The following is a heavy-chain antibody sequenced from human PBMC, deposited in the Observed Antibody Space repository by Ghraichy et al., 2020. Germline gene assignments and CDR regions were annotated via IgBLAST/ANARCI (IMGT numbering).Heavy chain of an antibody. CDR3: AKALGYCSSSSYLYYHYYGMDV. J-gene: IGHJ6*02. CDR2: ISWNSGSI. CDR1: GFTFDDYA. D-gene: IGHD2-2*01. Sequence: GGSLRLSCAASGFTFDDYAMHWVRQAPGKGLEWVSGISWNSGSIGYADSVKGRFTISRDNTKNSVYLQMNSLRAEDTALYYCAKALGYCSSSSYLYYHYYGMDVWGQGTTVTVSS. V-gene: IGHV3-9*01.